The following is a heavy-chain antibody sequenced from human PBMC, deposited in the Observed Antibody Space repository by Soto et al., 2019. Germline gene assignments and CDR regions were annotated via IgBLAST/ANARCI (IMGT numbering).Heavy chain of an antibody. CDR2: IYYSGST. Sequence: TSETKCLSCTVLGGSIISYYGSWIRKPPGKGLEWIGYIYYSGSTNYNPYLKSQLTIPVDPSKNQFSLKLSSVTTAATPLYYCERDLGSSCVLAGPFDSWGQGSLVPVSS. J-gene: IGHJ5*01. V-gene: IGHV4-59*01. D-gene: IGHD6-6*01. CDR1: GGSIISYY. CDR3: ERDLGSSCVLAGPFDS.